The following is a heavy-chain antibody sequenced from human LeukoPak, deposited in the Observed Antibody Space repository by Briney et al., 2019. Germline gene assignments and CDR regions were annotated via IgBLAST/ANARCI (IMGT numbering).Heavy chain of an antibody. Sequence: GGSLRLSYAASGFTFCSYEMNCVPQAPGKGPEGVSYISSSGSTIYCAYPVKGPFTISRDNAKNSLYLQMNSLRAEDTAVYYCAELGITMIGGVWGKGTTVTISS. CDR3: AELGITMIGGV. CDR2: ISSSGSTI. J-gene: IGHJ6*04. V-gene: IGHV3-48*03. D-gene: IGHD3-10*02. CDR1: GFTFCSYE.